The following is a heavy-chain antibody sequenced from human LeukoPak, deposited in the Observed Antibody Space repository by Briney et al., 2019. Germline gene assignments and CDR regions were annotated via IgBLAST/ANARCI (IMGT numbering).Heavy chain of an antibody. J-gene: IGHJ4*02. CDR3: ASSKPFDY. CDR1: GFTFRSYA. Sequence: GSLRLSCAASGFTFRSYAMSWVRQAPGKGLEWVSGFGGSDGSTYYADSVKGRFTISRDNAKNSLYLQMNSLRAEDTAVYYCASSKPFDYWGQGTLVTVSS. CDR2: FGGSDGST. V-gene: IGHV3-23*01.